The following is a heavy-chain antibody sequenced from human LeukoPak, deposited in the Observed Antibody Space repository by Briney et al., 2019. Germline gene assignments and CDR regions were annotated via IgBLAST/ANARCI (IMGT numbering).Heavy chain of an antibody. J-gene: IGHJ4*02. V-gene: IGHV4-34*01. Sequence: SETLSLTCAVYGGSFSGYYWSWIRQPPGKGLEWIGEINHSGSTNYNPSLKSRVTISVDMSKNQFSLSLRSVTAADTAVYYCARVFASYGSGSSWYYFDYWGQGTLVTVSS. CDR1: GGSFSGYY. D-gene: IGHD3-10*01. CDR2: INHSGST. CDR3: ARVFASYGSGSSWYYFDY.